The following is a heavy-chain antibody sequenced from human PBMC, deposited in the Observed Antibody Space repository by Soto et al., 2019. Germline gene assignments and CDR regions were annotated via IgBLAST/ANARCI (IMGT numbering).Heavy chain of an antibody. V-gene: IGHV3-30*18. D-gene: IGHD6-6*01. CDR2: ISYDGSKT. J-gene: IGHJ4*02. CDR3: AKPYRISWSWEFYY. CDR1: GFTFRTYG. Sequence: GGSLRLSCATSGFTFRTYGMHWVRQAPGKGLEWVAVISYDGSKTYYADSVKGRFTISRDNSKNTMFLQMDSLTAEDTAVYYCAKPYRISWSWEFYYWGQGTLVTVSS.